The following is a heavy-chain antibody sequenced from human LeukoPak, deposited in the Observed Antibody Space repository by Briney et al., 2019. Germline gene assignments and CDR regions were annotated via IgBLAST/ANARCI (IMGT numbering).Heavy chain of an antibody. Sequence: SETLSLTCTVSGGSINTYYWSWIRQPPGKGLEWIGFIFYTGTTNYNPSLKSRVIISVDTTKNQFSLKLSSVTAADTAVYYCARVGIVATTFDYWGQGTLVTVSS. V-gene: IGHV4-59*08. J-gene: IGHJ4*02. CDR1: GGSINTYY. CDR2: IFYTGTT. CDR3: ARVGIVATTFDY. D-gene: IGHD5-12*01.